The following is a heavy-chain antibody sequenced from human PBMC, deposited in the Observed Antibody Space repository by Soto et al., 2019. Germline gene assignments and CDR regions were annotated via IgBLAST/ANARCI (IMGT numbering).Heavy chain of an antibody. D-gene: IGHD3-3*02. CDR3: AAFRTLRTSTWFDP. V-gene: IGHV1-8*01. J-gene: IGHJ5*02. CDR1: GYTLTGYD. CDR2: MNPNSGNT. Sequence: ASVKVSCKASGYTLTGYDINWVRQATGQGLEWMGWMNPNSGNTGYAQKFQGRVTMTRNTSTSTAYMEPSSPRSEDTAVYYCAAFRTLRTSTWFDPWGQGTLVTVSS.